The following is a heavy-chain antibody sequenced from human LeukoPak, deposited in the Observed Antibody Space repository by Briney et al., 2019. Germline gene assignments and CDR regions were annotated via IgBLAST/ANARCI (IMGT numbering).Heavy chain of an antibody. J-gene: IGHJ4*02. D-gene: IGHD5-24*01. V-gene: IGHV3-53*01. CDR1: EFTVSRNY. CDR2: IFSNGDA. CDR3: TRDQMNY. Sequence: GGSLRLSCTASEFTVSRNYVLWVRQAPGKGLEWVSLIFSNGDAHYADSVKGRLTISRDTSKNTVSLQMNSLRVEDTAMYYCTRDQMNYWGQGTLVTVSS.